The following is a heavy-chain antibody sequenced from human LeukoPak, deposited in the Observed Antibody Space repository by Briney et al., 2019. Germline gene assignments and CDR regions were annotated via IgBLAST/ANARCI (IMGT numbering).Heavy chain of an antibody. CDR1: GYTFTSYY. J-gene: IGHJ4*02. Sequence: ASVKVSCKASGYTFTSYYIHWVRQAPGQGLEWMGIINPGGGSTTYAQRFQGRVTMTRDTSTSTVYMELSSLRSEDTAVYYCAKLKEEGYWGQGTLVTVSS. CDR2: INPGGGST. V-gene: IGHV1-46*01. D-gene: IGHD5-24*01. CDR3: AKLKEEGY.